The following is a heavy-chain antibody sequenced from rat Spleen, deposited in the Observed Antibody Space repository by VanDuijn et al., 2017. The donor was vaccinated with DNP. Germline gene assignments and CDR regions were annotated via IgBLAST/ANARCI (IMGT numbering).Heavy chain of an antibody. V-gene: IGHV5-19*01. CDR2: ISPSGGST. D-gene: IGHD1-12*02. CDR3: ARHGYYDGPFPY. CDR1: GFTLSNYG. Sequence: EVQLVESGGGLVQPGRSLKLSCAASGFTLSNYGMHWIRQAPTKGLEWVASISPSGGSTYYRDSVKGRFTISRDNAKSTLHLQIDSLRSEDTATYYCARHGYYDGPFPYWGQGTLVTVSS. J-gene: IGHJ3*01.